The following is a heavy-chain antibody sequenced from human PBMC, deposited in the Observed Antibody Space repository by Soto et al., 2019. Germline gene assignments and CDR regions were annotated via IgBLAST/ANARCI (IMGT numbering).Heavy chain of an antibody. CDR1: GGSVSNSDYY. D-gene: IGHD3-16*01. CDR2: VSSTGTT. V-gene: IGHV4-39*01. CDR3: GSLLGSPWGWFDP. J-gene: IGHJ5*02. Sequence: PSETLSLTCAVSGGSVSNSDYYWGCIRQSPGEGLEWIGSVSSTGTTYPKSSLKSRVIMSVDTSKNQFSLRLASVTAADTAVYYCGSLLGSPWGWFDPWGQGTQVTV.